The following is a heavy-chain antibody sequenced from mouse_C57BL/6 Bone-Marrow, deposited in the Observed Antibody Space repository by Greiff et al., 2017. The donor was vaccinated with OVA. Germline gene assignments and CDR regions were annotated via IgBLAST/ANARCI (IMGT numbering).Heavy chain of an antibody. J-gene: IGHJ2*01. D-gene: IGHD1-1*01. CDR1: GYTFTDYY. V-gene: IGHV1-75*01. Sequence: QVQLKESGPELVKPGASVKISCKASGYTFTDYYINWVKQRPGQGLEWIGWIFPGSGSTYYNEKFKGKATLTVDKSSSTAYMLLSSLTSEDSAVYFCARRVYYYGSSYDYFDYWGQGTTLTVSS. CDR3: ARRVYYYGSSYDYFDY. CDR2: IFPGSGST.